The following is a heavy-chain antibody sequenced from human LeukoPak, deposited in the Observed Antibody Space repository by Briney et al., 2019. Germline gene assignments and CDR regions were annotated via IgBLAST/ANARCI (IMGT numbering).Heavy chain of an antibody. Sequence: GGSLRLSCAASGFTFSSYSMNWVRQAPGRGLEWVSSISGNSADINNADSLKGRFTISRDNAKNSLYLQLNSLTVEDTAVYYCARLDWRGYWGQGTLVTVSS. CDR2: ISGNSADI. J-gene: IGHJ4*02. CDR1: GFTFSSYS. V-gene: IGHV3-21*01. D-gene: IGHD2-21*01. CDR3: ARLDWRGY.